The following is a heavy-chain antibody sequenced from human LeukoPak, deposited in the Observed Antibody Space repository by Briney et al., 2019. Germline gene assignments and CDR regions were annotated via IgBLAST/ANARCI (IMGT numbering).Heavy chain of an antibody. D-gene: IGHD6-13*01. CDR1: GFTLSTYS. V-gene: IGHV3-21*01. Sequence: PGGSLRLSCAASGFTLSTYSMNWVRQAPGKGLEWVSSISSSSSYIFYADSVKGRFTISRDNAKNSLYLQMKSPRAEDTAVYYCASEAAAGTGNFWGQGTLVTVSS. J-gene: IGHJ4*02. CDR3: ASEAAAGTGNF. CDR2: ISSSSSYI.